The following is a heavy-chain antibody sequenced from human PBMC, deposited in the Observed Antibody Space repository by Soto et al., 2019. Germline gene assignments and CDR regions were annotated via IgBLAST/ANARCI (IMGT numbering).Heavy chain of an antibody. CDR3: AGQSYESRGYYYAY. J-gene: IGHJ4*02. D-gene: IGHD3-22*01. V-gene: IGHV4-39*01. Sequence: QLLLQESGPGLVKPSETLSLTCTVSGGSSSSTSYYWGWIRQPPGKGLEWIGSIYSSGNTYYNPSHTSRVTISVDTSKSHLSLKLSSVPAADTAVYYCAGQSYESRGYYYAYWRQGTLVTVSS. CDR2: IYSSGNT. CDR1: GGSSSSTSYY.